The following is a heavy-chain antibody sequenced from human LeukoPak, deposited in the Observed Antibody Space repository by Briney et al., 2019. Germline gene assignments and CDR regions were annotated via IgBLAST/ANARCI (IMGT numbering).Heavy chain of an antibody. J-gene: IGHJ6*02. Sequence: SETLSLTCTVSGGSISSGGYYWSWIRHHPGKGLEWIGYIYYSGSTYYNPSLKSRVTISVDTSKNQFSLKLSSVTAADTAVYYCARDSRGGYNWNDYYYGMDVWGQGTTVTVSS. CDR2: IYYSGST. V-gene: IGHV4-31*03. CDR1: GGSISSGGYY. D-gene: IGHD1-20*01. CDR3: ARDSRGGYNWNDYYYGMDV.